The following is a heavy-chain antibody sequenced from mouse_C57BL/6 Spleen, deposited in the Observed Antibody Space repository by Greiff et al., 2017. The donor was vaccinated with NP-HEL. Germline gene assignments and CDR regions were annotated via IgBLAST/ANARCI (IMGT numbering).Heavy chain of an antibody. CDR3: ARATTVVATDWFAY. D-gene: IGHD1-1*01. J-gene: IGHJ3*01. V-gene: IGHV1-59*01. CDR2: IDPSDSYT. Sequence: QVQLQQPGAELVRPGTSVKLSCKASGYTFTSYWMHWVKQRPGQGLEWIGVIDPSDSYTNYNQKFKGKATLTVDTSSSTAYMQLSSLTSDDSAVYYCARATTVVATDWFAYWGQGTLVTVSA. CDR1: GYTFTSYW.